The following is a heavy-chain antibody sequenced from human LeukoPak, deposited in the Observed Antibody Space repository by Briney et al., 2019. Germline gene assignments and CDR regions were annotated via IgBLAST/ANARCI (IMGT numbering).Heavy chain of an antibody. CDR2: IYPGDSET. CDR3: ARHAIYSDSSSAFDI. J-gene: IGHJ3*02. D-gene: IGHD6-6*01. Sequence: GESLKISCKAFGYSFTTYWIGWLRQMPGKGLEWMGVIYPGDSETIYSPSFQGQVTISADKSISTTYLQWSSLKASDTGMYYCARHAIYSDSSSAFDIWGQGTMVTVSS. CDR1: GYSFTTYW. V-gene: IGHV5-51*01.